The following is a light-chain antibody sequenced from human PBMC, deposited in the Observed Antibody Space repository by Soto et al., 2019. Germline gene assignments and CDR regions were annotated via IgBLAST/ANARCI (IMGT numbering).Light chain of an antibody. CDR1: QSISNF. CDR3: QQYNSYPLT. J-gene: IGKJ4*01. CDR2: AAS. V-gene: IGKV1-9*01. Sequence: DIQMTQSPSSLSASVGDRVTISCRASQSISNFLNWYQQKPGKAPKLLIYAASTLQSGVPSRFSGSGSGTEFTLTISGLQPDDFATYYCQQYNSYPLTFGGGTKVDIK.